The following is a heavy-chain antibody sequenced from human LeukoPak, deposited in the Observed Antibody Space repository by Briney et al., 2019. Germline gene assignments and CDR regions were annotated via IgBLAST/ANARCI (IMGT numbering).Heavy chain of an antibody. J-gene: IGHJ4*02. CDR3: ARVSSSWYYLDY. CDR1: GFPFSSYN. D-gene: IGHD6-13*01. Sequence: GGSLRLSCAASGFPFSSYNMNWVRQAPGKGLEWVSFISSSSSYIYYADSVKGRFTISRDNAKNSLSLQMNSLRAEDTAVYYCARVSSSWYYLDYWGQGTLVTVSS. V-gene: IGHV3-21*01. CDR2: ISSSSSYI.